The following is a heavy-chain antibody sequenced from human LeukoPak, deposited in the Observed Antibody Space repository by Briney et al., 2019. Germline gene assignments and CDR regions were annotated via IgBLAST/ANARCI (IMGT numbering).Heavy chain of an antibody. CDR2: IWYDGSNK. CDR3: AKAGDYGVSLDY. J-gene: IGHJ4*02. CDR1: GFTFSSYG. V-gene: IGHV3-33*06. Sequence: GRSLRLSCAASGFTFSSYGMHWVRQAPGKGLEWVAVIWYDGSNKYYADSVKGRFTISRDNSKNTLYLQMNSLRAEDTAVYYCAKAGDYGVSLDYWGQGTLVTVSS. D-gene: IGHD4-17*01.